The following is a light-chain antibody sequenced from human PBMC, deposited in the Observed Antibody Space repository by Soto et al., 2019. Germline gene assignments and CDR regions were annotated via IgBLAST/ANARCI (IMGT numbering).Light chain of an antibody. Sequence: QSVLTQPASVSGSPGQSITISCTGTSSDVGAYDFVSWYQQHPDKAPKLMIYEVRNRPSGVSNRFSGSKSVNTATLTISGLQAEDEADYYCSSHTTSSTRVFGTGTKVTVL. V-gene: IGLV2-14*03. CDR3: SSHTTSSTRV. CDR1: SSDVGAYDF. CDR2: EVR. J-gene: IGLJ1*01.